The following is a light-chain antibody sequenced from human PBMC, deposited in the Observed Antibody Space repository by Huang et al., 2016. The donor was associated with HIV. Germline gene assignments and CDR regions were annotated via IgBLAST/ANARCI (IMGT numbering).Light chain of an antibody. Sequence: ELVLTQSPGTLSLSPGERATLSCRASQSVSSSYLAWYQQKPGQAPRLLIYGASSRATGIPDRFSGSGSGTDFTITISRLEPEDFAVYYCQQYGSSPFGGGTKVEIK. CDR2: GAS. CDR1: QSVSSSY. V-gene: IGKV3-20*01. CDR3: QQYGSSP. J-gene: IGKJ4*01.